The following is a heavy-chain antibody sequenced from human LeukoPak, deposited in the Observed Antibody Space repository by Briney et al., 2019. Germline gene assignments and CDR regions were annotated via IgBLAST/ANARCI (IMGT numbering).Heavy chain of an antibody. CDR2: IYYSGST. D-gene: IGHD3-9*01. CDR3: ARDQPILTGFYAFDI. Sequence: VKPSETLSLTCTVSGGSISSSYYWAWIRQPPGKGLEWIGSIYYSGSTYYNPSLKSRVTISLDTSENQFSLKLSSVTAADTAVYYCARDQPILTGFYAFDIWGQGTMVTVSS. J-gene: IGHJ3*02. CDR1: GGSISSSYY. V-gene: IGHV4-39*07.